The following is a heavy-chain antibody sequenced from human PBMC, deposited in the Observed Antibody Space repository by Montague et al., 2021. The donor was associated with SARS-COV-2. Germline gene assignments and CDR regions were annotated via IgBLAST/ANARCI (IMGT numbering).Heavy chain of an antibody. J-gene: IGHJ5*02. CDR3: ARCLTGLEPPFDP. CDR1: GDSIRRATYY. D-gene: IGHD1-1*01. Sequence: SETLSLTCDVSGDSIRRATYYWAWIRQPPGRGLEWIGNIYYSGSTMYNPSLKSRVTMSVDTSKNQFSLHLNLVTAADTAVYYCARCLTGLEPPFDPWGQGTLVIVSS. CDR2: IYYSGST. V-gene: IGHV4-39*01.